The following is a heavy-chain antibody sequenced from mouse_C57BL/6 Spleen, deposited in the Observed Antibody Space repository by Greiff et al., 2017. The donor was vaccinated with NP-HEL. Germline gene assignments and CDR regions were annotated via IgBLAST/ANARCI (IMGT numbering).Heavy chain of an antibody. J-gene: IGHJ4*01. V-gene: IGHV1-18*01. CDR3: ARRDYDYVYYAMDY. D-gene: IGHD2-4*01. Sequence: EVKLQESGPELVKPGASVKIPCKASGYTFTDYNMDWVKQSHGKSLEWIGDINPNNGGTIYNQKFKGKATLTVDKSSSTAYMEHRSLTSEDTAVYYCARRDYDYVYYAMDYWGQGTSVTVSS. CDR1: GYTFTDYN. CDR2: INPNNGGT.